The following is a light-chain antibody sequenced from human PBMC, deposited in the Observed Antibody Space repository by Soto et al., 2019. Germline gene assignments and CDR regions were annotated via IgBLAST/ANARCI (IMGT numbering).Light chain of an antibody. CDR3: HQYNTYLLT. CDR2: KAP. V-gene: IGKV1-5*03. J-gene: IGKJ4*02. Sequence: DIPMTQSPSTLSASVGDRVTITCRASQSISTGLAWYQQKPEKGPRLLIHKAPNLERGVPPRFSGSGSGTEFTLTISSLQPDDFAAYYCHQYNTYLLTFVGGTKVEMK. CDR1: QSISTG.